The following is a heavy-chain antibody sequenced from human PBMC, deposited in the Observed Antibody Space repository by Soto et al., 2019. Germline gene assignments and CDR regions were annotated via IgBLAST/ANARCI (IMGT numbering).Heavy chain of an antibody. CDR2: ISSSSSCI. V-gene: IGHV3-21*01. CDR3: ASFWSSYYYGMDV. D-gene: IGHD3-3*01. J-gene: IGHJ6*02. CDR1: GFTFSSYS. Sequence: GGSLRLSCAASGFTFSSYSMNWVRQAPGKGLEWVSSISSSSSCIYYADSVKGRFTISRDNAKNSLYLQMNSLRAEDTAVYYCASFWSSYYYGMDVWGQGTTVTVSS.